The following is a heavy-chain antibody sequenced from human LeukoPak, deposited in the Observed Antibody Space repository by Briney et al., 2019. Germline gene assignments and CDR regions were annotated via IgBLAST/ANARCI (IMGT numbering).Heavy chain of an antibody. Sequence: GGSLRLSCAASGFTVSSNYMNWVRQAPGKGLERVSVLYSGGSKYYADSVKGRFIISRDNSKNTLYLQMTSLRAEDTAVYYCARDSRVRDGYDDWGQGTLVTVSS. D-gene: IGHD5-24*01. V-gene: IGHV3-53*01. J-gene: IGHJ4*02. CDR1: GFTVSSNY. CDR3: ARDSRVRDGYDD. CDR2: LYSGGSK.